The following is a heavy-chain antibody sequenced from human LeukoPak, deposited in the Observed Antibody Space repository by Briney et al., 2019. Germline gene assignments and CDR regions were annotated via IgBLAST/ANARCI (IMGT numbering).Heavy chain of an antibody. D-gene: IGHD3-3*01. CDR2: IIPIFGTA. CDR1: GGTCSSYA. J-gene: IGHJ4*02. V-gene: IGHV1-69*13. CDR3: ARTDRPEYYDFWSGYYTLFDY. Sequence: SVKVSCKASGGTCSSYAISWVRQAPGQGLEWMGGIIPIFGTANYAQKFQGRVTITADESTSTAYMELSSLRSEDTAVYYCARTDRPEYYDFWSGYYTLFDYWGQGTLVTVSS.